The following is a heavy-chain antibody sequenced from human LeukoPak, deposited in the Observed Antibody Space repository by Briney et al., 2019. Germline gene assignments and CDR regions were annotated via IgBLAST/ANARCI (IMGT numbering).Heavy chain of an antibody. J-gene: IGHJ4*02. CDR1: GFTFSNYW. CDR2: IKEDGSDE. Sequence: GGSLRLSCAASGFTFSNYWMDWVRQSPGKGLEWVANIKEDGSDEYYVDSVKGRFTISRDSAKNSLYLQMNSLRAEDTAVYYCARNSGWFRFDYWGQGTLVTVSS. V-gene: IGHV3-7*03. D-gene: IGHD6-19*01. CDR3: ARNSGWFRFDY.